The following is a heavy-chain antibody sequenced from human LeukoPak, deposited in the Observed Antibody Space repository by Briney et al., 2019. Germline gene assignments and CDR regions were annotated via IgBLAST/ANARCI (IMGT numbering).Heavy chain of an antibody. Sequence: PGGSLRLSCAASGFTFSSYAMSWVRQAPGKGLEWVSAISGSGGSTYYADSVKGRFTISRDNSKNTLYLQMNSLRAEDTAVYYCAKDGIYDYVWGSYRYMGVLAVDYWGQGTLVTVSS. D-gene: IGHD3-16*02. J-gene: IGHJ4*02. CDR1: GFTFSSYA. V-gene: IGHV3-23*01. CDR3: AKDGIYDYVWGSYRYMGVLAVDY. CDR2: ISGSGGST.